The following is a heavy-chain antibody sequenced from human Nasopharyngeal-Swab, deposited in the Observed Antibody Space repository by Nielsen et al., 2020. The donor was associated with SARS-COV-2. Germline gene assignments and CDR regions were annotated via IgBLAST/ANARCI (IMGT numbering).Heavy chain of an antibody. CDR1: GYTFTSYG. CDR2: ISAYNGNT. Sequence: ASVTVSCKASGYTFTSYGISWVRQAPGQGLEWMGWISAYNGNTNYAQKLQGRVTMTTDTSTSTAYMELRSLRSDDTAVYYCARDWYERQWLVGNWFDPWGQGTLVTVSS. V-gene: IGHV1-18*01. D-gene: IGHD6-19*01. CDR3: ARDWYERQWLVGNWFDP. J-gene: IGHJ5*02.